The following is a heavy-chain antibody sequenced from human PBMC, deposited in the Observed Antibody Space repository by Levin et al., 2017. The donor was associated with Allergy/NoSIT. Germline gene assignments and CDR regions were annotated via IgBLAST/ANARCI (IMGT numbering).Heavy chain of an antibody. V-gene: IGHV1-2*02. CDR1: GYTFTDYY. CDR2: INPKNGGT. D-gene: IGHD6-19*01. CDR3: AALPDPGIAVAGMDDAFHI. Sequence: GESLKISCKASGYTFTDYYIHWVRQAPGQGLEWMGWINPKNGGTNYAQKFQGRVTVTRDTSTSTAYMDLSSLRSDDAAVYYGAALPDPGIAVAGMDDAFHIWGRGTMVTVSS. J-gene: IGHJ3*02.